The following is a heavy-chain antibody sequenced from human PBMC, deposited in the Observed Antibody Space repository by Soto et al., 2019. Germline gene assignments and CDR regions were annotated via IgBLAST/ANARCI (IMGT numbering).Heavy chain of an antibody. CDR1: GGSFSGYY. CDR3: ARGPNMYSSSSRGMDV. D-gene: IGHD6-6*01. V-gene: IGHV4-34*01. CDR2: INHSGST. Sequence: QVQLQQWGAGLLKPSETLSLTCAVYGGSFSGYYWSWIRQPPGKGLEWIGEINHSGSTNYNPSLKSRVTISVDSSKNQFALKLSSVTAADTAVYYCARGPNMYSSSSRGMDVWGQGTTVTVSS. J-gene: IGHJ6*02.